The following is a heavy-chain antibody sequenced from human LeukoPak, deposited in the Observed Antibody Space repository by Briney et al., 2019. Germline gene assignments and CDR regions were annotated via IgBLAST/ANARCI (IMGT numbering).Heavy chain of an antibody. CDR2: IGSAGNTI. CDR1: GFFFSSYE. Sequence: QPGGSLRLSCGASGFFFSSYEMNWVRQPPGKGLEWVSYIGSAGNTIYYADSVKGRFTVSRDNAKNSLYLQMNSLRAEDTAVYYCTRPFYCSGGACYSGLGYWGQGTLVTVSS. D-gene: IGHD2-15*01. V-gene: IGHV3-48*03. CDR3: TRPFYCSGGACYSGLGY. J-gene: IGHJ4*02.